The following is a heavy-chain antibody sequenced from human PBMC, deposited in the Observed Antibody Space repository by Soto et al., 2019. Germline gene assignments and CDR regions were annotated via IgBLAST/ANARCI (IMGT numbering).Heavy chain of an antibody. D-gene: IGHD3-3*01. Sequence: QVQLVESGGGVVQPGRSLRLSCAASGFTFSSYAMHWVRQAPGTGLEWVAVISYDGSNKYYADSVKGRFTISRDNSKNTLYLQINSLRAEDTTVYYCAREIERLLGYWGQGTLVTVSS. J-gene: IGHJ4*02. CDR2: ISYDGSNK. CDR1: GFTFSSYA. CDR3: AREIERLLGY. V-gene: IGHV3-30-3*01.